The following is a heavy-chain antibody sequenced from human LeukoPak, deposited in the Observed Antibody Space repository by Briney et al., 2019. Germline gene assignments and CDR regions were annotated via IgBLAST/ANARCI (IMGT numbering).Heavy chain of an antibody. V-gene: IGHV3-64*01. CDR2: ISSNGGST. Sequence: GGSLRLSCAASGFTFSSYAMHWVRQAPGKGLEYVSAISSNGGSTYYANSVKGRFTISRDNSKNTLYLQMNSLRAEDTAVYYCAKDCSSTSCYRHDAFDIWGQGTMVTVSS. CDR3: AKDCSSTSCYRHDAFDI. D-gene: IGHD2-2*02. CDR1: GFTFSSYA. J-gene: IGHJ3*02.